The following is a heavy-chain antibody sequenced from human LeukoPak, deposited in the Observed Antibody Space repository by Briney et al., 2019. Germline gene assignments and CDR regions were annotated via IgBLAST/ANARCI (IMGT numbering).Heavy chain of an antibody. CDR1: GGSISSYY. CDR2: IYYSGST. D-gene: IGHD3-10*01. CDR3: ARGESYYGSGSPNWFDP. V-gene: IGHV4-59*08. J-gene: IGHJ5*02. Sequence: SETLSLTCTVSGGSISSYYWSWIRQPPGKGLEWIGYIYYSGSTYYNPSLKSRVTISLDTSKNQFSLKLRSVAAADSAIYYCARGESYYGSGSPNWFDPWGQGTLVTVSS.